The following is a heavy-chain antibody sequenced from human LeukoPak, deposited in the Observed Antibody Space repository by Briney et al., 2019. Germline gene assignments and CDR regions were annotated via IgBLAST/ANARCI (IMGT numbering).Heavy chain of an antibody. CDR1: GFTFSSYA. Sequence: GGSLRLSCAASGFTFSSYAMHWVRQAPGKGLEWVAVISYDGSNKYYADSVKGRFTISRDNSKNTLYLQMNSLRAEDTAVYYCARVRDYSNYLYYYYGMDVWGQGTTVTVSS. CDR2: ISYDGSNK. CDR3: ARVRDYSNYLYYYYGMDV. D-gene: IGHD4-11*01. J-gene: IGHJ6*02. V-gene: IGHV3-30*04.